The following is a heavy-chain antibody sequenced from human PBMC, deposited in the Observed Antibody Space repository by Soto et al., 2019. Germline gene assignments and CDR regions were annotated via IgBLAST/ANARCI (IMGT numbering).Heavy chain of an antibody. CDR2: INHSGST. CDR1: GGSFSGYY. CDR3: AREKVRGVKASSPWFDP. V-gene: IGHV4-34*01. Sequence: PSETLSLTCAVYGGSFSGYYWSWIRQPPGKGLEWIGEINHSGSTNYNPSLKSRVTISVDTSKDQFSLKLSSVTAADTAVYYCAREKVRGVKASSPWFDPWGQGTLVTVSS. J-gene: IGHJ5*02. D-gene: IGHD3-10*01.